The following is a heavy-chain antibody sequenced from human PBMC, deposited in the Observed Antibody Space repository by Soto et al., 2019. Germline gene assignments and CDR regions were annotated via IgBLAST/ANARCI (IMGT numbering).Heavy chain of an antibody. CDR1: GYTFTGYY. Sequence: ASVKVSCKASGYTFTGYYMHWVRQAPGQGLEWMGWINPNSGGTNYAQKFQGRVTMTRDTSISTAYMELSRLRSDDTAVYYCARGLYDSSYYYYYGMDVWGQGTTVTVSS. V-gene: IGHV1-2*02. CDR3: ARGLYDSSYYYYYGMDV. J-gene: IGHJ6*02. CDR2: INPNSGGT. D-gene: IGHD3-22*01.